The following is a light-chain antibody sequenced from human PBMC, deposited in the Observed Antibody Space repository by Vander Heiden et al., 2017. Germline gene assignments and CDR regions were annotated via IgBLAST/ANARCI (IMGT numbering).Light chain of an antibody. CDR1: VLGENY. V-gene: IGLV3-22*01. CDR2: GDS. J-gene: IGLJ1*01. Sequence: SSEPPPLPSVPASPGQTARITCTGGVLGENYADLYQQKPGQAPELVIYGDSERYPGIPERFSGSTSGNTTTLTISRVLTEDEADYYGLSGDGDVFGTGTKVTVL. CDR3: LSGDGDV.